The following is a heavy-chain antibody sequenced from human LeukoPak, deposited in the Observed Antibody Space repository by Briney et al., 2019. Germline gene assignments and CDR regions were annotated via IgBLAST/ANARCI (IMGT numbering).Heavy chain of an antibody. J-gene: IGHJ5*02. CDR2: IYSGGST. D-gene: IGHD2-21*02. Sequence: PGGSLRLSCAASGFTVSSNYMSWVRQAPGKGLEWVSVIYSGGSTYYADSVKGRFTISRDNSKNTLYLQMNSLRAEDTAVYYCARKTGLTWFDPWGQGTLVTVSS. CDR1: GFTVSSNY. CDR3: ARKTGLTWFDP. V-gene: IGHV3-53*01.